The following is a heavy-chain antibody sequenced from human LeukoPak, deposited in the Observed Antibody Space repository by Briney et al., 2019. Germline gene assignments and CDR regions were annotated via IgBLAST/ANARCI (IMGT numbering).Heavy chain of an antibody. V-gene: IGHV4-34*01. D-gene: IGHD3-10*01. CDR3: ARGRISMVRGVIVLTRPLGTYYFDY. J-gene: IGHJ4*02. CDR2: INHSGST. CDR1: GGSFSGYY. Sequence: PSETLSLTCAVYGGSFSGYYWSWIRQPPGKGLEWIGEINHSGSTNYNPSLKSRVTISVDTSKNQFSLKLSSVTAADTAVYYCARGRISMVRGVIVLTRPLGTYYFDYWGQGTLVTVSS.